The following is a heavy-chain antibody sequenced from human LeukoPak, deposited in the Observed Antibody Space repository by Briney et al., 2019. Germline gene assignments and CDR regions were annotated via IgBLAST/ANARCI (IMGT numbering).Heavy chain of an antibody. CDR1: GYSFTSYW. CDR3: ASSLTAAPYYYYGMDV. J-gene: IGHJ6*02. CDR2: IYPGDSDT. D-gene: IGHD6-13*01. Sequence: GESLKISCQGSGYSFTSYWIGWVRQMPGKGLEWMGIIYPGDSDTRYSPSFQGQVTISADKSISTAYLQWSSLKASDTAMYYCASSLTAAPYYYYGMDVWGQGTTVTVSS. V-gene: IGHV5-51*01.